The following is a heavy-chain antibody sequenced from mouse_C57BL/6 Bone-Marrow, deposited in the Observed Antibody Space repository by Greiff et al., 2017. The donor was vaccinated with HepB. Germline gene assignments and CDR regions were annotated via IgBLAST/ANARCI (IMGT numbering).Heavy chain of an antibody. D-gene: IGHD1-1*01. V-gene: IGHV1-54*01. CDR2: INPGSGGT. CDR1: GYAFTNYL. J-gene: IGHJ2*01. Sequence: QVQLQQSGAELVRPGTSVKVSCKASGYAFTNYLIEWVKQRPGQGLEWIGVINPGSGGTNYNEKFKGKATLTADKSSSTAYMQLSSLTSEDSAVYFCARRIYYYGSSPFDYWGQGTTLTVSS. CDR3: ARRIYYYGSSPFDY.